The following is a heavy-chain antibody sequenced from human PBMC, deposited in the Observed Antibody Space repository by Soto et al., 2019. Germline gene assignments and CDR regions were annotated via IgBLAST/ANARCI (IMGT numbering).Heavy chain of an antibody. J-gene: IGHJ3*01. CDR3: ARGLSFRGDFDV. CDR2: IYHAGSP. D-gene: IGHD2-21*02. CDR1: GGSISSSSW. Sequence: HLQESGPGLVKPSGTLSLTCDVSGGSISSSSWWTWFRQSPGKGLEWIGAIYHAGSPNYNPSFQSRVTILADKSKNHFSLRLTSVTAADTAIYYCARGLSFRGDFDVWGQGTTVTVSS. V-gene: IGHV4-4*02.